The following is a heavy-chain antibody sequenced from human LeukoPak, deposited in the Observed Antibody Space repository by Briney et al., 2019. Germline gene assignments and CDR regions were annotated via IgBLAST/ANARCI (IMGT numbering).Heavy chain of an antibody. CDR2: IYSVGST. J-gene: IGHJ3*02. CDR1: GCTVSSNY. CDR3: ARGNWGENDAFDI. D-gene: IGHD7-27*01. Sequence: GGSLRLSCAASGCTVSSNYMSWVRQAPGKGLEWVSVIYSVGSTYYADSVKGRFTISRDNSKNTLFLQMNSLRAEDTAVYCCARGNWGENDAFDIWGQGTMVTVSS. V-gene: IGHV3-53*01.